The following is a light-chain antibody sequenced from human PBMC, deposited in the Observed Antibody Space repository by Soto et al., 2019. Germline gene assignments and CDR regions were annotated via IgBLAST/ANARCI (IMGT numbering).Light chain of an antibody. V-gene: IGLV2-14*03. CDR3: SSYSSSNTLVV. CDR2: DVS. Sequence: QSVLTQPASVSGSPGQSITISCTGAISDVGDYNYVSWYQQHPGKAPKLMIYDVSNRPSGISNRFSASKSGNTASLTISGLQAEDEADYYCSSYSSSNTLVVFGGGTQLTV. CDR1: ISDVGDYNY. J-gene: IGLJ2*01.